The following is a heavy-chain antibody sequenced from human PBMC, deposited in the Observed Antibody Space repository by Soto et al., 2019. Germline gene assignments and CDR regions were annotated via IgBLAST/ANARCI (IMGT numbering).Heavy chain of an antibody. J-gene: IGHJ4*02. CDR2: IWYDGSNK. D-gene: IGHD1-26*01. CDR1: GFTFSDYG. V-gene: IGHV3-33*01. Sequence: QVQLVESGGGVVQPGRSLRLSCAASGFTFSDYGMHWVRQTPGKGLEWVAVIWYDGSNKYYADSVKGRFTISRDYSKNTVYLQMDSLRAEDTALYYCARGGRVYRGTSLDAYWGQGTLVTVSS. CDR3: ARGGRVYRGTSLDAY.